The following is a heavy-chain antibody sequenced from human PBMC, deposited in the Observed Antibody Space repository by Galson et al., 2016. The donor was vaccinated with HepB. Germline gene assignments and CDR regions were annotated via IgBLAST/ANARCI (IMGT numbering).Heavy chain of an antibody. J-gene: IGHJ6*02. CDR3: ARVRSTAASDFYLYDGMDV. V-gene: IGHV3-74*01. CDR1: GFTFSNYW. Sequence: LRLSCAASGFTFSNYWMHWVRQAPGKGLVWVSRVNTDGFSANYADSVKGRFFISRDNGKNTLYLEMNGLRVEDTAVYYCARVRSTAASDFYLYDGMDVWGQGTTVTVSS. CDR2: VNTDGFSA. D-gene: IGHD6-13*01.